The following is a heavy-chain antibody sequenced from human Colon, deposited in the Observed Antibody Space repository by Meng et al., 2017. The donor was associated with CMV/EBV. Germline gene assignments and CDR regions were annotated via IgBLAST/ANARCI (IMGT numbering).Heavy chain of an antibody. D-gene: IGHD1-1*01. CDR2: IYYSGSP. CDR1: GDSISSNV. V-gene: IGHV4-59*01. CDR3: AKTGRSDTSLAS. Sequence: SETLSLTCTVSGDSISSNVWTWIRQPPGRGLEWIGHIYYSGSPYYNPSLNSRVTISLDTSRNQFSLMLTSVTAADTALYYCAKTGRSDTSLASWGQGTVVTVSS. J-gene: IGHJ4*02.